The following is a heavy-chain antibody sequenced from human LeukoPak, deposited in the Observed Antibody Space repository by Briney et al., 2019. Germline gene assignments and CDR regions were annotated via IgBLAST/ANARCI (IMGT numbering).Heavy chain of an antibody. CDR1: GFTFSSYA. V-gene: IGHV4-34*01. Sequence: GSLRLSCAASGFTFSSYAMSWIRQPPGKGLEWIGEINHSGSTNYNPSLKSRVTISVDTSKNQFSLKLSSVTAADTAVYYCARAQLRVNWFDPWGQGTLVTVSS. CDR3: ARAQLRVNWFDP. D-gene: IGHD1-7*01. J-gene: IGHJ5*02. CDR2: INHSGST.